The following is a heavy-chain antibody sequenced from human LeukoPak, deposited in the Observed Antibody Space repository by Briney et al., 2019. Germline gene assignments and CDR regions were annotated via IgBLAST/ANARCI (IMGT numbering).Heavy chain of an antibody. CDR2: INSDGSWT. V-gene: IGHV3-74*01. D-gene: IGHD4-17*01. CDR1: GNYW. J-gene: IGHJ6*02. CDR3: AKDVYGDYGYYYYGMDV. Sequence: GGSLRHSCAASGNYWMHWVRQAPGKGLVWVSHINSDGSWTSYADSVKGRFTISKDNAKNTVYLQMNSLRAEDTAVYYCAKDVYGDYGYYYYGMDVWGQGTTVTVSS.